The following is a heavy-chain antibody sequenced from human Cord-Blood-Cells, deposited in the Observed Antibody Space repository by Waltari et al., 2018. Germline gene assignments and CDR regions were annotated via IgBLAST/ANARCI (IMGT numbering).Heavy chain of an antibody. V-gene: IGHV1-69*01. D-gene: IGHD3-3*01. CDR3: ARCLTYYDFWSGYYPLDY. CDR1: GGTFSSYA. CDR2: IIPIFGTA. Sequence: QVQLVQSGAEVKKPGSSVKVSCKASGGTFSSYAISWVRQAPGQGLEWMGWIIPIFGTANYAQKFQGRVTITADESTSTAYMELSSLRSEDTAVYYCARCLTYYDFWSGYYPLDYWGQGTLVTVSS. J-gene: IGHJ4*02.